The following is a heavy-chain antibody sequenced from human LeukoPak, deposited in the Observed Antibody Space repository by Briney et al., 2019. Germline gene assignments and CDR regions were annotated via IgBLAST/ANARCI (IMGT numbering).Heavy chain of an antibody. J-gene: IGHJ5*02. CDR3: ARDRVDYYDSSGYPENWFDP. D-gene: IGHD3-22*01. Sequence: SVKVSCKASGGTFSSYAISWVRQAPGQGLEWMGGIIPIFGTANYAQKFQGRVTVTADESTSTAYMELSSLRSEDTAVYYCARDRVDYYDSSGYPENWFDPWGQGTLVTVSS. CDR2: IIPIFGTA. CDR1: GGTFSSYA. V-gene: IGHV1-69*01.